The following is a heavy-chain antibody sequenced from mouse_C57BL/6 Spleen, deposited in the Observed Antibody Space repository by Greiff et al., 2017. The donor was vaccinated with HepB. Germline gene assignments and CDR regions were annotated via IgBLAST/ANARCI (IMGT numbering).Heavy chain of an antibody. J-gene: IGHJ3*01. CDR2: ISSGGDYI. CDR3: TRDDGNYWFAY. V-gene: IGHV5-9-1*02. Sequence: EVKLMESGEGLVKPGGSLKLSCAASGFTFSSYAMSWVRQTPEKRLEWVAYISSGGDYIYYADTVKGRFPISRDNARNTLYLQMSSLKSEDTAMYYCTRDDGNYWFAYWGQGTLVTVSA. D-gene: IGHD2-3*01. CDR1: GFTFSSYA.